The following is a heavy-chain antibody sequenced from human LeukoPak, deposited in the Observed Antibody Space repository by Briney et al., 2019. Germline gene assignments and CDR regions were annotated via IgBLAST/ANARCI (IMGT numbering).Heavy chain of an antibody. Sequence: SETLSLTCTVSGGSISSSSYYWGWIRQPPGKGLEWIGSIYYSGSTYYNPSLKSRVNISVDTSKNQFSLKLSSVTAADTAVYYCARMSTGYCSSTSCSGWFDPWGQGTLVTVSS. V-gene: IGHV4-39*07. D-gene: IGHD2-2*01. CDR1: GGSISSSSYY. J-gene: IGHJ5*02. CDR2: IYYSGST. CDR3: ARMSTGYCSSTSCSGWFDP.